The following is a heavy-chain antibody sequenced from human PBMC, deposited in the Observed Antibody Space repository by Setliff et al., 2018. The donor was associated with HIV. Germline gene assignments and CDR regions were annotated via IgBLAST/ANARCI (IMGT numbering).Heavy chain of an antibody. J-gene: IGHJ3*02. CDR1: GYTFTNYA. D-gene: IGHD3-10*01. CDR2: ISGYKGNT. V-gene: IGHV1-18*01. Sequence: ASVKVSCKASGYTFTNYAISWIRQAPGQGLEWLGWISGYKGNTNYAQKLQGRVTMTTETSTSTAYMELRSLRSDDTAVYYCARGRISVEAAPLGWFDPWGQGTLVTVSSGTGTVSLCDAFDIWGQGTMVTVSS. CDR3: ARGRISVEAAPLGWFDPWGQGTLVTVSSGTGTVSLCDAFDI.